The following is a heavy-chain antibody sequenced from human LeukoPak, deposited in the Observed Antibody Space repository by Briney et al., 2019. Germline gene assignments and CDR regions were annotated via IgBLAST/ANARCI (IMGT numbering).Heavy chain of an antibody. CDR3: ARDSRYYYGSGSYSY. J-gene: IGHJ4*02. CDR1: GCTFDDYG. Sequence: GGSLTLSCAASGCTFDDYGMSWVRQAPGKGLEWVSGINWNGGSTGYADSVKGRFTISRDNAKNSLYLQMNSLRAEDTALYYCARDSRYYYGSGSYSYWGQGTLVTVSS. V-gene: IGHV3-20*04. CDR2: INWNGGST. D-gene: IGHD3-10*01.